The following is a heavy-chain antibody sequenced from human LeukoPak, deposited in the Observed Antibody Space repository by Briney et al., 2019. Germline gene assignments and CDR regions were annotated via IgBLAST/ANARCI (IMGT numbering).Heavy chain of an antibody. V-gene: IGHV3-48*03. D-gene: IGHD3-3*01. CDR3: ARDNGYYSYTPEYFQH. CDR2: ISGTGNTI. CDR1: GFNFGSYE. J-gene: IGHJ1*01. Sequence: GGSLRLSCAASGFNFGSYEINWIRQAPGKGLEWVSYISGTGNTIYYADSVKGRFTISRDNAKNSLYLQMNSLRAEDTAVYFCARDNGYYSYTPEYFQHWGQGTLVTVSS.